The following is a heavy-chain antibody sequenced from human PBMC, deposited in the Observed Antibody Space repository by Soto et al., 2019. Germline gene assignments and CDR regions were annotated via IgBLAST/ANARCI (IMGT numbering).Heavy chain of an antibody. V-gene: IGHV1-58*02. J-gene: IGHJ4*02. Sequence: ASVKVSCKASGFTFTSSAMQWVRQARGQRLEWIGWIVVGSGNTNYAQKFQERVTITRDRSTSTAYMELSSLRSEDTAVYYCAADIAAAVYYFDYWGQGTLVTVSS. CDR1: GFTFTSSA. CDR2: IVVGSGNT. D-gene: IGHD6-13*01. CDR3: AADIAAAVYYFDY.